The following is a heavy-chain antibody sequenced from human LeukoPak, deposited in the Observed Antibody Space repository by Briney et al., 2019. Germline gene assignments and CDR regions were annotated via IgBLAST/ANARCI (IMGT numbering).Heavy chain of an antibody. V-gene: IGHV3-23*01. CDR2: ISSSGGSP. CDR3: AREPGTDYRKYYFDY. Sequence: GGSLRLSCVASGFTFSTYALSWVRQAPGKGLEWVSAISSSGGSPYYADSVKGRFTISRDNSKNTVYLQMDSLRAEDTAVYYCAREPGTDYRKYYFDYWGQGTLVTVSS. CDR1: GFTFSTYA. J-gene: IGHJ4*02. D-gene: IGHD3/OR15-3a*01.